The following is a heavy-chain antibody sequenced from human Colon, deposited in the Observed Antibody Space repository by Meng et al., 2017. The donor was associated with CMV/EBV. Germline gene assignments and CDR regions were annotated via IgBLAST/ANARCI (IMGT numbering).Heavy chain of an antibody. CDR1: GVSFSSYA. CDR2: TIPTLGIA. D-gene: IGHD3-22*01. J-gene: IGHJ5*02. CDR3: ARGGDSSGYLNNWFDP. Sequence: KVSCKASGVSFSSYAISWVRQAPGQGPEWMGGTIPTLGIANYAQKFQGRVTITADKSTSTAYMELSSLRSEDTAVYYCARGGDSSGYLNNWFDPGGQGTLVTVSS. V-gene: IGHV1-69*10.